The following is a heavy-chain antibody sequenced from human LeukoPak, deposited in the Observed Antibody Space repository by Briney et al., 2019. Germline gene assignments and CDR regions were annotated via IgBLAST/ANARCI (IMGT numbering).Heavy chain of an antibody. D-gene: IGHD6-13*01. V-gene: IGHV1-2*02. Sequence: GASVKVSCKASGYTFTAYFLHWVRLAPRQGYEWMGWINPNSGGTYYTQTLQDRVTMTRDTSISTAYMELSSLRSDDTAVYYCARAQSLTAPAGTFANSWGQGTLVTVSS. CDR2: INPNSGGT. J-gene: IGHJ4*02. CDR1: GYTFTAYF. CDR3: ARAQSLTAPAGTFANS.